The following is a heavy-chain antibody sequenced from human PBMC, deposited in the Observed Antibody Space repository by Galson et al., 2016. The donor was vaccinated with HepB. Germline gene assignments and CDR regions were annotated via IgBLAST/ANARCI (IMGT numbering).Heavy chain of an antibody. V-gene: IGHV1-46*01. Sequence: SVKVSCKASGYTFTSYYMHWVRQAPGQGLEWVGIINPNGGSTNYAQKFQGRVTMTRDTSTSTVYMELSSLRSEDTAVYYCARSWGSLVGTNGWLGFQHWGQGTLVTVSS. CDR1: GYTFTSYY. CDR2: INPNGGST. CDR3: ARSWGSLVGTNGWLGFQH. J-gene: IGHJ1*01. D-gene: IGHD1-26*01.